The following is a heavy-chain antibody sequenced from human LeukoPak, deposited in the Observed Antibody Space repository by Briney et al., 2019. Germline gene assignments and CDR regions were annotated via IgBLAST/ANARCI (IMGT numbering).Heavy chain of an antibody. CDR3: ATVYYYDSSGYSLSSFQH. D-gene: IGHD3-22*01. V-gene: IGHV3-30*03. J-gene: IGHJ1*01. Sequence: PGGSLRLSCAASGFTFSSYGMHWVRQAPGKGLEWVAVISYDGSNKYYADPVKGRFTISRDNSKNTLYLQMNSLRAEDTAVYYCATVYYYDSSGYSLSSFQHWGQGTLVTVSS. CDR1: GFTFSSYG. CDR2: ISYDGSNK.